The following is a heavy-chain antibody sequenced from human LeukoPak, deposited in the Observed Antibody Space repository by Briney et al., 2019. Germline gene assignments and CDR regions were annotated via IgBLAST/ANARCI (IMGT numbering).Heavy chain of an antibody. CDR1: GFTFSSYA. CDR2: ISGSGGSA. V-gene: IGHV3-23*01. Sequence: PGGSLRLSCAASGFTFSSYAMSWVRQAPGKGQEWVSAISGSGGSAYYADSVKGRFTVSRDNSKNTLYLQMNSLRAEDTAVYYCAKGRGDYFDYWGQGTLVTVSS. J-gene: IGHJ4*02. D-gene: IGHD3-10*01. CDR3: AKGRGDYFDY.